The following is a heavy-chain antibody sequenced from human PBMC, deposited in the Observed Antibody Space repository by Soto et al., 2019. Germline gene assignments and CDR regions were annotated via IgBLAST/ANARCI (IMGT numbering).Heavy chain of an antibody. Sequence: QVPLVQSGAEVKKPGASVKVSCKASGYTFTSYGISWVRQAPGQGLEWMGWISAYNGNTNYAQKLQGRVTMTTDTSTSTAYMELRSLRSDDTAVYYCARDIVVVVAATYYYYMDVWGKGTTVTVSS. CDR2: ISAYNGNT. CDR1: GYTFTSYG. D-gene: IGHD2-15*01. CDR3: ARDIVVVVAATYYYYMDV. V-gene: IGHV1-18*01. J-gene: IGHJ6*03.